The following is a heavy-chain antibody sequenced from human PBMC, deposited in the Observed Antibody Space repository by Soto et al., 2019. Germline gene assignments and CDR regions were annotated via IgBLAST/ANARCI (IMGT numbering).Heavy chain of an antibody. D-gene: IGHD2-2*01. CDR1: GFTFSSYA. J-gene: IGHJ6*02. CDR2: ISYDGSNK. CDR3: ARVDCSSTSCPYYYYYYGMGV. V-gene: IGHV3-30-3*01. Sequence: GGSLRLSCAASGFTFSSYAMHWVRQAPGKGLEWVAVISYDGSNKYYADSVKGRFTISRDNSKNTLYLQMNSLRAEDTAVYYCARVDCSSTSCPYYYYYYGMGVWGQGTTVTVSS.